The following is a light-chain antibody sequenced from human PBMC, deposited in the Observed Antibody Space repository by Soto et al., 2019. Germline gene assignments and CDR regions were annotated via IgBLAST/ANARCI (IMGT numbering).Light chain of an antibody. CDR3: QQYGSSPVT. J-gene: IGKJ1*01. Sequence: EIVLTQSPGTLSLSPGERATLSCRASQSVSSNFLAWYQEKPGQAPRLLIYGASSRATGIPDRFSGSGSGTDFTLTFSRLEPEDFAVYYCQQYGSSPVTFGQGTKVDIK. V-gene: IGKV3-20*01. CDR2: GAS. CDR1: QSVSSNF.